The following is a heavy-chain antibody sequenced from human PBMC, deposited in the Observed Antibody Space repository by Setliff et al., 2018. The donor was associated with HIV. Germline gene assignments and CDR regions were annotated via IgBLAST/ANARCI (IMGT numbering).Heavy chain of an antibody. Sequence: GGSLRLSCAASGFTFSDSYMSWIRQAPGRGLEYLSYISGSGTTVFYGDSVKGRFTISRDNARSSLYLQMSSLRVEDTAVYYCARLHGDFFDYWGQGTLVTVSS. J-gene: IGHJ4*02. CDR2: ISGSGTTV. CDR3: ARLHGDFFDY. D-gene: IGHD4-17*01. CDR1: GFTFSDSY. V-gene: IGHV3-11*04.